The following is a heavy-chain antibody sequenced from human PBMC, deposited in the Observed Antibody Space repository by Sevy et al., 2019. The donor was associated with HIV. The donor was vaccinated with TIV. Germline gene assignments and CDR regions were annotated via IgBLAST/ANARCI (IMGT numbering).Heavy chain of an antibody. CDR3: ATISQQLVGFFDY. CDR2: IFYSGST. J-gene: IGHJ4*02. D-gene: IGHD6-6*01. CDR1: GGSISSYY. Sequence: SESLSLTSTVSGGSISSYYWSWIRQPPGKGLEWIGYIFYSGSTYYNPSLKRRVTISVDTSKNQFSLKLTSVTAADTAVYYCATISQQLVGFFDYWGQGTLVTVSS. V-gene: IGHV4-59*12.